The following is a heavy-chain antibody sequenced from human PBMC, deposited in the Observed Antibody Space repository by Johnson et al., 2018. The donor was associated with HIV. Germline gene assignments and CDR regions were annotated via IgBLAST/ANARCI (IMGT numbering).Heavy chain of an antibody. CDR1: GFTFSSYA. CDR3: AKDLVDTAMDDAFDI. CDR2: ISYDGSNK. V-gene: IGHV3-30*04. D-gene: IGHD5-18*01. J-gene: IGHJ3*02. Sequence: QMQLVESGGGVVQPGRSLRLSCAASGFTFSSYAMHWVRQAPGKGLEWVAVISYDGSNKYYADSVKGRFTISRDNSKNTLYLQMNSLRAEDTAVYYCAKDLVDTAMDDAFDIWGQGTMVTVSS.